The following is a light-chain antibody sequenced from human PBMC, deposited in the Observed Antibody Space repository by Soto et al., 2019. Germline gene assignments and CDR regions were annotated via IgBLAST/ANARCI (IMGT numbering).Light chain of an antibody. CDR3: QQYNTWLWT. CDR2: GAS. Sequence: EVVMTQSPATLSVSPGERATLSCRASQSVNANLAWYQQKPGQAPRLLIHGASNRATGIPARFSGSGFGTDFILTISSLRSEEFAVYYCQQYNTWLWTFGQGTKVEI. J-gene: IGKJ1*01. CDR1: QSVNAN. V-gene: IGKV3-15*01.